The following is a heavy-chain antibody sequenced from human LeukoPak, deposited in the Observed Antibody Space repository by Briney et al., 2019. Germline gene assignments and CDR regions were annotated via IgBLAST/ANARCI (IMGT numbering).Heavy chain of an antibody. CDR1: GGTFSSYA. CDR3: ARQRITIFGVVIGYFDY. J-gene: IGHJ4*02. D-gene: IGHD3-3*01. V-gene: IGHV1-69*13. Sequence: SVNVSCKASGGTFSSYAISWVRQAPGQGLEWMGGIIPIFGTANYAQKFQGRVTITADESTSTAYMELSSLRSEDTAVYYCARQRITIFGVVIGYFDYWGQGTLVTVSS. CDR2: IIPIFGTA.